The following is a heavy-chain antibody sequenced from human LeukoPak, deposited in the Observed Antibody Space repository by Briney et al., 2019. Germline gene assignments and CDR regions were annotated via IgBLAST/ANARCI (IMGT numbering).Heavy chain of an antibody. J-gene: IGHJ4*02. CDR2: IYYSGST. CDR3: ARRCSTTSCQIDY. D-gene: IGHD2-2*01. CDR1: GGSISSYY. V-gene: IGHV4-59*01. Sequence: PSETLSLTCIVSGGSISSYYWSWIRQPPGKGLEWIGYIYYSGSTNYNPSLKSRVTISVDTSKNQFSLNLNSVTAADTAVYYCARRCSTTSCQIDYWGQGALVTVSS.